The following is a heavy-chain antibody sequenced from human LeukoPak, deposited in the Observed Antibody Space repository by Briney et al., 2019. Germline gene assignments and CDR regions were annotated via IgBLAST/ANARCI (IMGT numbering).Heavy chain of an antibody. Sequence: ASVKVSCKASGYTFTSYDINWVRQATGQGLEWMGWMNPNSGNTGYAQKFQGRVTMTRNTSISTAYMELSSLRSEDTAVYYCAKAGATGSYFDYRGQGTLVTVSS. J-gene: IGHJ4*02. D-gene: IGHD1-26*01. CDR1: GYTFTSYD. V-gene: IGHV1-8*01. CDR2: MNPNSGNT. CDR3: AKAGATGSYFDY.